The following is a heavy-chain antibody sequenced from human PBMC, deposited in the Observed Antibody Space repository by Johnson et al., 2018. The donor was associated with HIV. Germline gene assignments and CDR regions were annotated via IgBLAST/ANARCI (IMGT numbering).Heavy chain of an antibody. D-gene: IGHD3-9*01. Sequence: QVQLVESGGGLVNPGGSLRLSCAASGFTFSDYYMSWIRQAPGKGLEWVSYISSSGNTMYYADSVKGRFTISRDNSKSTLFLQMNSLRAEDTAAYYCAKADDILTGYYKGFDAFDVWGQGTMVSVS. CDR2: ISSSGNTM. CDR3: AKADDILTGYYKGFDAFDV. V-gene: IGHV3-11*01. CDR1: GFTFSDYY. J-gene: IGHJ3*01.